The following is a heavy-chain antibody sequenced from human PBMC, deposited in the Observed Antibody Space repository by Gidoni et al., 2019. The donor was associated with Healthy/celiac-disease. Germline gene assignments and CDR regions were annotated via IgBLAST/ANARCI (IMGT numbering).Heavy chain of an antibody. D-gene: IGHD6-19*01. CDR2: IDPSDSYT. Sequence: EVQLVQSGAEVKKPGESLRISCKGSGYSFTTYWISWVRQMPGKGLEWMGRIDPSDSYTNYSPSFQGHVTISADKSISTAYLQWSSLKASDTAMYYCAGSSGWANWFDPWGQGTLVTVSS. CDR1: GYSFTTYW. CDR3: AGSSGWANWFDP. J-gene: IGHJ5*02. V-gene: IGHV5-10-1*03.